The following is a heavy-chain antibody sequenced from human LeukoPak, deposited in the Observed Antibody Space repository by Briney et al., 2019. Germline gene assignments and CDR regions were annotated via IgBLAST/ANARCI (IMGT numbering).Heavy chain of an antibody. J-gene: IGHJ4*02. CDR3: ARDLGYYYGSGAVDY. V-gene: IGHV4-39*07. CDR1: GGSIASDDYY. Sequence: SETLSLTCTVSGGSIASDDYYWGWIRQPPGKGLEWIGRLYYTGSTYYNPSLRSRVTMSMDTSRTQFSLRLSSVTAADTAVYYCARDLGYYYGSGAVDYWGQGTLVTVSS. CDR2: LYYTGST. D-gene: IGHD3-10*01.